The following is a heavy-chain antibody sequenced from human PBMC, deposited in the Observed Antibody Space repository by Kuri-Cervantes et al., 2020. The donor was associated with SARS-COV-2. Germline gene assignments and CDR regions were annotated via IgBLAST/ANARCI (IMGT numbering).Heavy chain of an antibody. V-gene: IGHV4-4*07. Sequence: GSLRLSCTVSGGSISSYYWSWIRQPAGKGLEWIGRIYTSGSTNYNPSLKSRVTISVDTSKNQFSLRLSSVTAADTAVYYCARHDGGYFDYWGQGTLVTVSS. D-gene: IGHD1-1*01. CDR2: IYTSGST. J-gene: IGHJ4*02. CDR3: ARHDGGYFDY. CDR1: GGSISSYY.